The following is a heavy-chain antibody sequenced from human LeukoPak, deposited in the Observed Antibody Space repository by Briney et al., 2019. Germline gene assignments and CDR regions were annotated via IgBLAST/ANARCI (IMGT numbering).Heavy chain of an antibody. J-gene: IGHJ4*02. V-gene: IGHV4-4*07. CDR1: GDPIISYY. CDR3: ARYYGVFDY. CDR2: IYTSGST. D-gene: IGHD4-17*01. Sequence: SETLSLTCTVSGDPIISYYWTWIRQPAGKGLEWIGRIYTSGSTHYNPSLKSRITMSVDTSKNQFFLSLSSVTAADTAVYYCARYYGVFDYWGQGTLVTVSS.